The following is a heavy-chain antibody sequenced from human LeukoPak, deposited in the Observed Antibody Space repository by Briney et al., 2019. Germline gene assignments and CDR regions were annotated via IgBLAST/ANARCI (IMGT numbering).Heavy chain of an antibody. CDR3: ARTKRLGRYYYDSSALPDY. Sequence: NPSQTLSLTCTVSGGSISSGGYSWSWIRQHPGKGLEWIGYIYYSGSTYYNPSLKSRVTISVDTSKNQFSLKLSSVTAADTAVYYCARTKRLGRYYYDSSALPDYWGQGTLVTVSS. J-gene: IGHJ4*02. CDR1: GGSISSGGYS. D-gene: IGHD3-22*01. CDR2: IYYSGST. V-gene: IGHV4-31*03.